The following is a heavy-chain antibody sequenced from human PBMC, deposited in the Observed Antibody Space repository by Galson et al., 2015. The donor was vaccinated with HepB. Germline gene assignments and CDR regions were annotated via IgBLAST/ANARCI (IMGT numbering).Heavy chain of an antibody. CDR2: IYYSGST. J-gene: IGHJ4*02. Sequence: TLSLTCTVSGGSISSGGYYWSWIRQHPGKGLEWIGYIYYSGSTYYNPSLKSRVTISVDTTKNQFSLKPSSVTAADTAVYYCARAQRGAAYYYDSSGYPPGPFDYWGQGTLVTVSS. CDR3: ARAQRGAAYYYDSSGYPPGPFDY. V-gene: IGHV4-31*03. D-gene: IGHD3-22*01. CDR1: GGSISSGGYY.